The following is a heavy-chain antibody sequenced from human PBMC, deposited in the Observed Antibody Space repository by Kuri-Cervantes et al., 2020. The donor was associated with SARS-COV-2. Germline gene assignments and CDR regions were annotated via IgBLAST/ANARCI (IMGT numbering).Heavy chain of an antibody. V-gene: IGHV3-48*02. J-gene: IGHJ6*01. CDR2: ISGGSSTM. CDR1: GFTFSSYS. CDR3: ATMGATTSNYYYGLDV. Sequence: GGSLRLSCAASGFTFSSYSMNWIRQAPGKGLEWVAYISGGSSTMHYADSVKGRFTISRDNAKNSLYLQMNSLRHEDTAVYYCATMGATTSNYYYGLDVWGHGTTVT. D-gene: IGHD1-26*01.